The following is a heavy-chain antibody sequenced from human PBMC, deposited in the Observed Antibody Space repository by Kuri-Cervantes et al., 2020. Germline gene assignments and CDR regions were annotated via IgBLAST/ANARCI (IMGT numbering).Heavy chain of an antibody. CDR2: VKHDGSEK. CDR1: GFIFSSHA. Sequence: GESLKISCAASGFIFSSHAMHWVRQVPGKGLEWVANVKHDGSEKYYVDSVKGRFTISRDNSENSLYLQMNSLRAEDTAVYYCARERVGDTDYFDYWGQGTLVTVSS. CDR3: ARERVGDTDYFDY. D-gene: IGHD1-26*01. J-gene: IGHJ4*02. V-gene: IGHV3-7*01.